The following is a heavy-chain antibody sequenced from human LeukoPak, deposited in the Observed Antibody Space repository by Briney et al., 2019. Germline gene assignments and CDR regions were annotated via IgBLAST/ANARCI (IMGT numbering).Heavy chain of an antibody. Sequence: SETLSLTCTVSGGSISSGSYYWSWIRQPAGKGLEWIGRIYTSGSTNYNPSLKSRVTISVDTSKNQFSLKLSSVTAADTAVYYCARRVGDVVVSETSLRYYYYMDVWGKGTTVTVSS. V-gene: IGHV4-61*02. CDR3: ARRVGDVVVSETSLRYYYYMDV. CDR2: IYTSGST. CDR1: GGSISSGSYY. J-gene: IGHJ6*03. D-gene: IGHD2-21*02.